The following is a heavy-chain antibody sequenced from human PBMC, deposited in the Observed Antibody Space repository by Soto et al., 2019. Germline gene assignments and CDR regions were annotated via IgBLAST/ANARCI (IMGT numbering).Heavy chain of an antibody. CDR3: AMILGSEYSYDSSGQFDY. D-gene: IGHD3-22*01. V-gene: IGHV3-23*01. CDR2: IRGSGGST. J-gene: IGHJ4*02. Sequence: SXGSLRLSCAASGFTFSSYAMSGVRQAPGKGLERVSAIRGSGGSTYYADSVKGRFTISRDNSKNTLYLQMNSLRAEDTAVYYCAMILGSEYSYDSSGQFDYWGQGTLVTVSS. CDR1: GFTFSSYA.